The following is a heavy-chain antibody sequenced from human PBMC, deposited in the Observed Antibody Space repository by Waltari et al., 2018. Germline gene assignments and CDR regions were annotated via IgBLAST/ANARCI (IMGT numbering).Heavy chain of an antibody. CDR1: GGSFSGYY. J-gene: IGHJ4*02. V-gene: IGHV4-34*01. CDR3: ARQFSSGWYSEY. CDR2: INHSGST. D-gene: IGHD6-19*01. Sequence: QVQLQQWGAGLLKLSETLSLTCAVYGGSFSGYYWSWIRQSPGKGLEWIGEINHSGSTNYNPSLKSRVTISVDTSKNQFSLKVSSVTAADTAVYYCARQFSSGWYSEYWGQGTLVTVSS.